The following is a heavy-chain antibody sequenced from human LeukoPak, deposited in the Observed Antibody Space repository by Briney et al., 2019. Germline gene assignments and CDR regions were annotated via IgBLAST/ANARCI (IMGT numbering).Heavy chain of an antibody. CDR2: IRSKANSYAT. CDR3: TRLAVAGRENY. V-gene: IGHV3-73*01. CDR1: GFTFSGSA. D-gene: IGHD6-19*01. J-gene: IGHJ4*02. Sequence: QSGGSLRLSCAASGFTFSGSAMHWVRQASGKGLEWVGRIRSKANSYATAYAASVKGRFTISRDDSKNTAYLQMNSLKTEDTAVYYCTRLAVAGRENYWGQGTLVTVSS.